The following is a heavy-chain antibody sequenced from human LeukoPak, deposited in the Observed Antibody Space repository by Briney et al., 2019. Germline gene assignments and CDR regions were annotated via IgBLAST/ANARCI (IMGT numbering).Heavy chain of an antibody. V-gene: IGHV3-23*01. CDR3: AKAGSLDYGDYDLDY. J-gene: IGHJ4*02. CDR2: ISGSGGST. D-gene: IGHD4-17*01. Sequence: GGSLRLSCAASGFTFSSYAMSWVRQAPGKGLEWVSAISGSGGSTYYADSVKGRFTISRDNPKNTLYLQMNSLRAEDTAVYYCAKAGSLDYGDYDLDYWGQGTLVTVSS. CDR1: GFTFSSYA.